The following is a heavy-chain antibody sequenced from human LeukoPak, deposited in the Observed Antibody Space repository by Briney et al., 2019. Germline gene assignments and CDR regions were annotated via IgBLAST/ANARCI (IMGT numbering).Heavy chain of an antibody. Sequence: SETLSLTCTVSGGSISSSSYYWGWIRQPPGKGLEWIGSIYYSGSTNYNPSLKSRVTISVDTSKNQFSLKLSSVTAADTAVYYCARAYDSSGYYSAFDIWGQGTMVTVSS. V-gene: IGHV4-39*07. D-gene: IGHD3-22*01. CDR1: GGSISSSSYY. CDR2: IYYSGST. CDR3: ARAYDSSGYYSAFDI. J-gene: IGHJ3*02.